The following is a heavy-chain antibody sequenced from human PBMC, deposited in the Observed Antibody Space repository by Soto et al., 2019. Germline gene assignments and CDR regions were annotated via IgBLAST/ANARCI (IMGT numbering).Heavy chain of an antibody. Sequence: EVQLLESGGGLVQPGGSLRLSCAASGFTCSFCAMNWVRQAPGKGLEWVSSIRGSGGDTYYADSVKGRFTISRDYSKNTLHLQMNRLRVEDTAVYYCAKGHSDSYYYFEYWGQGTLVTVSS. CDR1: GFTCSFCA. CDR2: IRGSGGDT. J-gene: IGHJ4*02. V-gene: IGHV3-23*01. D-gene: IGHD3-22*01. CDR3: AKGHSDSYYYFEY.